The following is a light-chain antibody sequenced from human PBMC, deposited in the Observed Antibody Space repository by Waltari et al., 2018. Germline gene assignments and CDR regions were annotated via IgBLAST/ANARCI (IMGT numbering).Light chain of an antibody. CDR1: NIGRRT. CDR2: DDT. CDR3: HVWDSSSDPVV. Sequence: SYVLTQPPSVSVAPGQTARIPCGGHNIGRRTAHWYQQRPGQAPVLVVYDDTDRPSGISERFSGSNSGDTATLTISRVEAGDEADYYCHVWDSSSDPVVFGGGTKLTVL. J-gene: IGLJ2*01. V-gene: IGLV3-21*02.